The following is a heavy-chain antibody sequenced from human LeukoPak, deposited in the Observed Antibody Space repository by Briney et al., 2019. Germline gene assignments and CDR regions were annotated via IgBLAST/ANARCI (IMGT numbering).Heavy chain of an antibody. CDR3: ATGDYYDSSGYPRQNFDY. CDR2: FDPEDGET. J-gene: IGHJ4*02. V-gene: IGHV1-24*01. D-gene: IGHD3-22*01. CDR1: GYTLTELS. Sequence: ASVKVSCKVSGYTLTELSMHWGRQAPGKGREWMGGFDPEDGETIYAQKFQGRGTMTEDTSTDTAYMELSSLRSEDTAVYYCATGDYYDSSGYPRQNFDYWGQGTLVTVSS.